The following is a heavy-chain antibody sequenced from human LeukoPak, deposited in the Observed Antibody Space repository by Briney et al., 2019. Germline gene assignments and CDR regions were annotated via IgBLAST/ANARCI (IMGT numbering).Heavy chain of an antibody. D-gene: IGHD6-13*01. CDR1: GFTFSSYW. CDR3: SSRIAPLDY. J-gene: IGHJ4*02. Sequence: GGSLRLTCAASGFTFSSYWMSWVRQAPGKGLEWVANIEQDGSGKYYVDSVKGRFTISRDNAKNSLYLQMNSLRAEDTAVYYCSSRIAPLDYWGQGTLVTVSS. V-gene: IGHV3-7*01. CDR2: IEQDGSGK.